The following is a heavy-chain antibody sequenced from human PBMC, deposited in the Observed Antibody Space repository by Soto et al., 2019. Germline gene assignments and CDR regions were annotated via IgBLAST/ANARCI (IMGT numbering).Heavy chain of an antibody. V-gene: IGHV3-72*01. J-gene: IGHJ4*02. D-gene: IGHD1-26*01. CDR3: ARVSLVGPSWGWYFDY. Sequence: EVQLVESGGGLVQPGGSLRLSCAASGFTFSAHYMDWVRQAPGKGLEWVGRIKHKANSDTTEYAASVEGRFTISREDSKNSLYLQMNSPKAEDTAVYYCARVSLVGPSWGWYFDYWGQGSQVAVSS. CDR2: IKHKANSDTT. CDR1: GFTFSAHY.